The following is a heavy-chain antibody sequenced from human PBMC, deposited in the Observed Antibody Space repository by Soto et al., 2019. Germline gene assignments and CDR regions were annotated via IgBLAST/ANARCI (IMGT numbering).Heavy chain of an antibody. CDR1: GFTFSSYA. Sequence: GGSLRLSCAASGFTFSSYAMHWVRQAPGKGLEWVALISYDGSNKYYADSVKGRFTISRDNSKNTLYLQMNSLRAEDTAVYYRARDRGYSGFDSVDYWGQRTLVTVSS. V-gene: IGHV3-30-3*01. CDR3: ARDRGYSGFDSVDY. CDR2: ISYDGSNK. D-gene: IGHD5-12*01. J-gene: IGHJ4*02.